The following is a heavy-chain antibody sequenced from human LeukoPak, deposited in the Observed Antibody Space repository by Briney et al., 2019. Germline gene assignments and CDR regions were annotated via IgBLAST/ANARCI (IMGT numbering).Heavy chain of an antibody. J-gene: IGHJ4*02. CDR3: ARDPSGYFNY. D-gene: IGHD3-22*01. Sequence: SETLSLTCTVSGGSINYYYWSWIRQPPGKGLEWIGYIYYSGDTNYNPSLKGRVTISVDTSKNQVSLKLSSVTAADTAVYYCARDPSGYFNYWGQGTLVTVSS. V-gene: IGHV4-59*01. CDR1: GGSINYYY. CDR2: IYYSGDT.